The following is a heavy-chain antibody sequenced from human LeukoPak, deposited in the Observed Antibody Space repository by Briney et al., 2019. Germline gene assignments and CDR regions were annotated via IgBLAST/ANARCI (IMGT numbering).Heavy chain of an antibody. CDR1: GFVFSNYY. Sequence: GGSLTLSCTVSGFVFSNYYMHWVRHAPGKGLVWVAHINDDGRITSYVDSVKGRFTISRDNAKSTLYLQMNSLRPDDTAVYYCERAGVPASQDSWGQGTLVTGSS. CDR2: INDDGRIT. J-gene: IGHJ5*02. CDR3: ERAGVPASQDS. D-gene: IGHD3-10*01. V-gene: IGHV3-74*01.